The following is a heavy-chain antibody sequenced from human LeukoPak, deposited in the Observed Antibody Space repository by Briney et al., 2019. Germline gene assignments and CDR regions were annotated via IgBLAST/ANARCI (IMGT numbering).Heavy chain of an antibody. CDR3: ARAPPYNILTGYRLFDY. D-gene: IGHD3-9*01. Sequence: SETLSLTCTVSGYSISSGYYWGWIRQPPGKGLEWIGYIYYSGSTNYNPSLKSRVTISVDTSKNQFSLKLSSVTAADTAVYYCARAPPYNILTGYRLFDYWGQGTLVTVSS. CDR2: IYYSGST. CDR1: GYSISSGYY. V-gene: IGHV4-61*01. J-gene: IGHJ4*02.